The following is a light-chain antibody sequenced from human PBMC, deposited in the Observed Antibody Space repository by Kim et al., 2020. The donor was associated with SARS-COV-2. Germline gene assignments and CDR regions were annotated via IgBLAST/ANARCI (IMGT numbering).Light chain of an antibody. CDR1: QSPLHSDGYNY. Sequence: DIVMTQSPLSLPVTPGEAASISCRSSQSPLHSDGYNYVDWYVQKPGRSPQLLISLTSNRASGVPDRFSGSGSGTDFTLEISRVEAEDAGLYYCMQTIHPPLSFGGGTKVDIK. J-gene: IGKJ4*01. V-gene: IGKV2-28*01. CDR3: MQTIHPPLS. CDR2: LTS.